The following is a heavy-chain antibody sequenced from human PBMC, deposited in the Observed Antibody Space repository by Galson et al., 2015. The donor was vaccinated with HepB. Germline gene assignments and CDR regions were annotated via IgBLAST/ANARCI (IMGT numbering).Heavy chain of an antibody. D-gene: IGHD3-9*01. Sequence: SLRLSCAASGFMFRRYAMAWVRQAPGKGLEWVSVIGIERPTTFYSDSVSGRFTISRDDSSNTLYLQMNSLRAADTAVYYCAKEFTDFDSAGDAFDVWGQGTMVTVSS. J-gene: IGHJ3*01. CDR1: GFMFRRYA. CDR2: IGIERPTT. CDR3: AKEFTDFDSAGDAFDV. V-gene: IGHV3-23*01.